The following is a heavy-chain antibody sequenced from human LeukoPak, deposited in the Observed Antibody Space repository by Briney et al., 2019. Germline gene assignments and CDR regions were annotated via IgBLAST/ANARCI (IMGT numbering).Heavy chain of an antibody. CDR3: AREELVVVPAAKGYLNWFDP. Sequence: PSETLSLTCTVSGGSISSGDYYWSWIRQPPGKGLEWIGYIYYSGSTYYNPSLKSRVTISVDTSKNQFSLKLSSVTAADTAVYYCAREELVVVPAAKGYLNWFDPWGQGTLVTVSS. J-gene: IGHJ5*02. CDR1: GGSISSGDYY. CDR2: IYYSGST. D-gene: IGHD2-2*01. V-gene: IGHV4-30-4*08.